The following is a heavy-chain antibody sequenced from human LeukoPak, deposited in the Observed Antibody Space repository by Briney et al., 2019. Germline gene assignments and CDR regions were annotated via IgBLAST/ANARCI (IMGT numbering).Heavy chain of an antibody. CDR1: GLTFSSSW. J-gene: IGHJ4*02. CDR3: ATDAGAD. Sequence: GGSLRLSCAASGLTFSSSWVTWVRQTPGKGLEWVANIKEDGSEKYYVDSVKGRFTISRDNAKNSLYLQMNSLRAEDTALYYCATDAGADWGQGTLVTVSS. V-gene: IGHV3-7*01. CDR2: IKEDGSEK.